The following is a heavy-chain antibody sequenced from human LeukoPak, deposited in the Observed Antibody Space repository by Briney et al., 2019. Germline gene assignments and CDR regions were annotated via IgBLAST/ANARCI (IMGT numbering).Heavy chain of an antibody. CDR2: ISYDGSNK. J-gene: IGHJ3*02. Sequence: GGSLRLSCAASGFTFSSYGMHWVRQAPGKGLEWVAVISYDGSNKYYADSVKGRFTISRDNSKNTLYLQMNSLRAEDTAVYYCAKSSYSSGWLEGDDAFGIWGQGTMVTVSS. V-gene: IGHV3-30*18. CDR3: AKSSYSSGWLEGDDAFGI. CDR1: GFTFSSYG. D-gene: IGHD6-19*01.